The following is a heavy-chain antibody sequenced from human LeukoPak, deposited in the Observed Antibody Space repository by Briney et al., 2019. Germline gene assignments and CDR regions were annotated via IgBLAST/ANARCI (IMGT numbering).Heavy chain of an antibody. J-gene: IGHJ3*02. D-gene: IGHD1-26*01. CDR3: AKDHTPRIGGVPDAFDI. V-gene: IGHV3-23*01. CDR2: ISGSGGST. CDR1: GFTFSSYA. Sequence: PGGSLRLSCAASGFTFSSYAMSWVRQAPGKGLEWVSAISGSGGSTYYADSVKGRFTISRDNSENTLYLQMNSLRAEDTAVYYCAKDHTPRIGGVPDAFDIWGQGTMVTVSS.